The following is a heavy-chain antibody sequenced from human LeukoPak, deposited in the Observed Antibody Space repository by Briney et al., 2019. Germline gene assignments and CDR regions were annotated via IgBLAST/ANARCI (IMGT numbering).Heavy chain of an antibody. CDR1: GFTFSSYG. CDR2: ISYDGSNK. D-gene: IGHD4-17*01. V-gene: IGHV3-30*03. CDR3: ARDHYGDYSFDY. Sequence: GGSLRLSCAASGFTFSSYGMDWVRQAPGKGLEWVAVISYDGSNKYYADSVKGRFTISRDNSKNTLYLQMNSLRDGDTAVYHCARDHYGDYSFDYWGQGTLVTVSS. J-gene: IGHJ4*02.